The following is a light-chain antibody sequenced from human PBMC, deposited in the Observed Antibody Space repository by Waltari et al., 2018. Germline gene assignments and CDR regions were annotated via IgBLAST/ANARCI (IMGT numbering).Light chain of an antibody. CDR2: AAS. V-gene: IGKV3-20*01. CDR3: QHYVRLPAT. CDR1: QRVSRT. J-gene: IGKJ1*01. Sequence: EIVLTQSPGTLSLAPGERATLSCRASQRVSRTLAGYQQKPGQAPSLLSYAASTRATGIPDRFSGSGSGTDFSLTISRLEPEDFAVYYCQHYVRLPATFGQGTKVEIK.